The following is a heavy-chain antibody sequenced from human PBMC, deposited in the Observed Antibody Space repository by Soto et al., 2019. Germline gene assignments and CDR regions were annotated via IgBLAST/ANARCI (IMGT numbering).Heavy chain of an antibody. CDR1: GGSISSSNC. J-gene: IGHJ5*02. V-gene: IGHV4-59*08. Sequence: PSETLSLTCAVSGGSISSSNCWSWIRQPPGKGLEWIGYIYYSGSTNYNPSLKSRVTISVDTSKNQFSLKLSSVTAADTAVYYCASLNYYDSSGPGWFDPWGQGTLVTVSS. CDR3: ASLNYYDSSGPGWFDP. CDR2: IYYSGST. D-gene: IGHD3-22*01.